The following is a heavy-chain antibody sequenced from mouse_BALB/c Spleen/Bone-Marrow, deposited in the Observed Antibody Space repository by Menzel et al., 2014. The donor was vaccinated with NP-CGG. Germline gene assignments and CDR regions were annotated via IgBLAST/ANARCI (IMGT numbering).Heavy chain of an antibody. D-gene: IGHD1-2*01. V-gene: IGHV14-3*02. Sequence: EVQGVESGAELVKPGASVKLSCTASGFNIKDTYMHWVKRRPEQGLEWIGRIDPANGNTKYDPKFQGKATITADTSSNTAYLQLSSLTSEDTAVYYCARGGTTATWYFDVWGAGTTVTVSS. CDR1: GFNIKDTY. CDR2: IDPANGNT. J-gene: IGHJ1*01. CDR3: ARGGTTATWYFDV.